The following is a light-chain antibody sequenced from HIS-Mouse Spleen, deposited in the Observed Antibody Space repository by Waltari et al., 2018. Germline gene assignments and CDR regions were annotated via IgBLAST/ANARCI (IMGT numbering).Light chain of an antibody. V-gene: IGLV3-1*01. Sequence: SYELTQPPPVSVSPGQTASITCSGDNLGHKYACWYQQKPGQSPVLVIYQDSKRPSGIPERFSGSNSGNTATLTISGTQAMDEADYYCQAWDSSYSVFGGGTKLTVL. J-gene: IGLJ2*01. CDR1: NLGHKY. CDR2: QDS. CDR3: QAWDSSYSV.